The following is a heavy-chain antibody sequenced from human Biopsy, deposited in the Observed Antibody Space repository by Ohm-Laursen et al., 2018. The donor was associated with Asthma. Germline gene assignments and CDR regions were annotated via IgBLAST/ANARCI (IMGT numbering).Heavy chain of an antibody. V-gene: IGHV4-31*02. CDR2: IYYSGST. D-gene: IGHD3-22*01. CDR1: YGSITSGGYY. CDR3: AKAQDYYDSRGYYRSFDY. Sequence: PSDTLSLTWTVSYGSITSGGYYWTWIRQHPGKGLEWIGFIYYSGSTYYNPSLKSRVSISIGTSKNQFSLKLGSVTAADTAVYYCAKAQDYYDSRGYYRSFDYWGQGTLVTVSS. J-gene: IGHJ4*02.